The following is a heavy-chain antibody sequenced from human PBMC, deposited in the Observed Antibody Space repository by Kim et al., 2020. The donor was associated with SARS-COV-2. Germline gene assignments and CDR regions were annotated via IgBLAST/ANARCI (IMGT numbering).Heavy chain of an antibody. CDR2: INHSGST. D-gene: IGHD6-13*01. CDR1: GGSFRGYY. Sequence: SETLSLTCAVYGGSFRGYYWSWIRQPPGKGLEWIGEINHSGSTNYNPSLKSRVTISVDTSKNQFSLKLSSVTAADPAVYYYVRGPYSSSWYGTKNWFDPWGQGTLVTVSS. V-gene: IGHV4-34*01. J-gene: IGHJ5*02. CDR3: VRGPYSSSWYGTKNWFDP.